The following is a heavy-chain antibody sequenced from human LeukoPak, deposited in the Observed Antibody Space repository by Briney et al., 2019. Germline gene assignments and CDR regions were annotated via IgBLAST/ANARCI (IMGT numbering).Heavy chain of an antibody. D-gene: IGHD3-16*01. J-gene: IGHJ4*02. CDR2: IKHDGSEK. CDR3: ARQPIYEAYFDF. CDR1: GFPFDRYW. V-gene: IGHV3-7*01. Sequence: GGSLRLSCVASGFPFDRYWMSWVREAPGKGLEWVANIKHDGSEKNFVDSVKGRFTISRDNAENSLFLQMNSLRADDTAVYFCARQPIYEAYFDFWGQGTLVTVSS.